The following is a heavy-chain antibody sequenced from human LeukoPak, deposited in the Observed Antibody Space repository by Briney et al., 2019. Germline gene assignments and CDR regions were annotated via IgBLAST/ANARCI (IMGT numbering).Heavy chain of an antibody. D-gene: IGHD6-13*01. CDR1: GFTFSVYA. Sequence: GGSLRLPCAASGFTFSVYAMSWVRQAPGKGLEWVSGISGSGDSTFYADAVKGRFTISRDNSKNTLYLQMNSLRAEDTALYYCVRNSGGSAAHPFDYWGQGTLVTVSS. CDR2: ISGSGDST. CDR3: VRNSGGSAAHPFDY. V-gene: IGHV3-23*01. J-gene: IGHJ4*02.